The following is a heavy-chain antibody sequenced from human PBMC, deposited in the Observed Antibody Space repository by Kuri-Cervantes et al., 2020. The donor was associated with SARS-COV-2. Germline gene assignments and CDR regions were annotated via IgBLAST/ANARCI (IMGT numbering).Heavy chain of an antibody. D-gene: IGHD6-13*01. CDR3: ARAGYSSSWAPGAFDY. Sequence: GESLKISCAASGFTVSSNYMSWVRQAPGKGLEWVSVIYSGGSTYYADSVKGRFTISRDNSKNTLYLQMNSLRSDDTAVYYCARAGYSSSWAPGAFDYWGQGTLVTVSS. CDR2: IYSGGST. J-gene: IGHJ4*02. CDR1: GFTVSSNY. V-gene: IGHV3-53*05.